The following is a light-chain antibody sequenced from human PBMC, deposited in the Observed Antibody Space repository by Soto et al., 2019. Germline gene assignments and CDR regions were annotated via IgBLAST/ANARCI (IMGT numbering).Light chain of an antibody. CDR2: EVT. J-gene: IGLJ1*01. Sequence: QSALTQPPSASGSPGQSVTISCTGSSSDFGGYNYVSWYQQHPGKAPKLMISEVTKRPSGVPDRFSGSKSGNTASLTVSGLQAEDEADYYCSSYAANYKAYLFGTGTKLTVL. CDR1: SSDFGGYNY. CDR3: SSYAANYKAYL. V-gene: IGLV2-8*01.